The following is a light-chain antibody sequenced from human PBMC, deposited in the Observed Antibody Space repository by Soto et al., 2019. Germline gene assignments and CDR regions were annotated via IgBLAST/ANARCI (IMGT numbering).Light chain of an antibody. J-gene: IGLJ3*02. CDR1: SSDVGGYNY. Sequence: QSALTQPASVSGSPGQSITISCTGTSSDVGGYNYVSWYQQHPGKAPKLMLYDVGSRPPGVSNRFSGSKSGNTASLTISGLQAEDEADDYCFSYASSTTWVFGGGTKLTVL. CDR3: FSYASSTTWV. V-gene: IGLV2-14*03. CDR2: DVG.